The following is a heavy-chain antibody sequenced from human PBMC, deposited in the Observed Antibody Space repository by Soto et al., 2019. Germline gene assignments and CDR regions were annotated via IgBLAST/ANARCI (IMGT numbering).Heavy chain of an antibody. V-gene: IGHV1-69*02. J-gene: IGHJ6*03. CDR1: GGTFSSYT. Sequence: GASVKVSCKASGGTFSSYTISWVRQAPGQGLEWMGRIIPILGIANYAQKFQGRVTMARNTSISTAYMELSSLRSEDTAVYYCARLTTVTYYYYYYMDVWGKGTTVTVSS. CDR3: ARLTTVTYYYYYYMDV. CDR2: IIPILGIA. D-gene: IGHD4-17*01.